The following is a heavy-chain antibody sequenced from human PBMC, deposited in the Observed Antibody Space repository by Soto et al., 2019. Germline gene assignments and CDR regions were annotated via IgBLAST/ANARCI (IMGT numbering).Heavy chain of an antibody. D-gene: IGHD6-13*01. Sequence: PSEPLSLTCTVSSRSISSYYWSWIRQPPGKVLEWIGYIYYSGITNYNPTLKSRVTISVDMSKTQLSLKLSSVTAADTAVYYCAGKTWSSWSTLDPWGQGTLVTVSS. V-gene: IGHV4-59*01. J-gene: IGHJ5*02. CDR1: SRSISSYY. CDR2: IYYSGIT. CDR3: AGKTWSSWSTLDP.